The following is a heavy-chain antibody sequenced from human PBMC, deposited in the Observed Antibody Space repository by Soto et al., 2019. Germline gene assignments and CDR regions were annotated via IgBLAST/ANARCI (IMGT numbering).Heavy chain of an antibody. J-gene: IGHJ1*01. CDR3: ARWGTTGVLDV. V-gene: IGHV3-30*19. D-gene: IGHD3-16*01. CDR2: TSYDGSGK. Sequence: QVQLVESGGGVVQPGTSLRVSCVGSGFTFRSYVIHWVRQAPGKGLEWVALTSYDGSGKYYGDSVRGRFTISRDNSRNTVDLQMDSLRLENTALYYCARWGTTGVLDVWGQGTLVSVSS. CDR1: GFTFRSYV.